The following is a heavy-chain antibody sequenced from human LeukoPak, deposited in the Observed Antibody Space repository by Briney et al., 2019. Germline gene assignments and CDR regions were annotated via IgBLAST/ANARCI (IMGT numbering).Heavy chain of an antibody. CDR3: AARPTSAAVAPSDF. V-gene: IGHV3-23*01. J-gene: IGHJ4*02. Sequence: PGGSLRLSCAASGFTVSSNYMTWVRQAPGKGLEWVSSISGTGDSTYYADSVKGRFTISRDNSKSMLYLQMNSLRAEDTATYYCAARPTSAAVAPSDFWGQGTLVTVSS. CDR2: ISGTGDST. D-gene: IGHD6-19*01. CDR1: GFTVSSNY.